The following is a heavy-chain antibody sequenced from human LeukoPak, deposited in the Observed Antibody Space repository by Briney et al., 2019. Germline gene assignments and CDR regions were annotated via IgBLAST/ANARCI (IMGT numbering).Heavy chain of an antibody. CDR2: INHSGST. J-gene: IGHJ4*02. Sequence: SETLSLTCAVYGGSFSGYYWSWIRQPPGKGLEWIGEINHSGSTNYNPSLKSRVTISVDTSKSQFSLKLSSVTAADTAVYYCARGTGYSRTPFDYWVQGTLVTVSS. CDR1: GGSFSGYY. CDR3: ARGTGYSRTPFDY. D-gene: IGHD6-13*01. V-gene: IGHV4-34*01.